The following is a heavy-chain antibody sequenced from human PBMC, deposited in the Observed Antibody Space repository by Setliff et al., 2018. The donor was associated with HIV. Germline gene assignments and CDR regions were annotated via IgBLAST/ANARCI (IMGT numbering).Heavy chain of an antibody. J-gene: IGHJ6*02. Sequence: TLSLTCSFSGGSISGHYWSWIRQTPGKGLEWIATIYTTERISYNPSLRSRVTISVETSQNLFSLRLRSVTAADTGVYYCARPGSSSYYYAMDVWGLGTTVTVSS. V-gene: IGHV4-59*11. CDR1: GGSISGHY. D-gene: IGHD3-10*01. CDR2: IYTTERI. CDR3: ARPGSSSYYYAMDV.